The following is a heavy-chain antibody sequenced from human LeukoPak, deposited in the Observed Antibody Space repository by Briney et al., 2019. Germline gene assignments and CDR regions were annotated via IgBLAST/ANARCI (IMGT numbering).Heavy chain of an antibody. V-gene: IGHV3-9*03. CDR2: INWNSGNI. CDR1: GFTFDDYA. J-gene: IGHJ4*02. Sequence: LTGRSLRLSCAASGFTFDDYAMHWVRQAPGKGLEWVSGINWNSGNIGYADSVKGRFTISRDNAKNPLYLQMNSLRAEDMALYYCAKDRTGSWLSPNFDYWGQGTLVTVSS. D-gene: IGHD6-13*01. CDR3: AKDRTGSWLSPNFDY.